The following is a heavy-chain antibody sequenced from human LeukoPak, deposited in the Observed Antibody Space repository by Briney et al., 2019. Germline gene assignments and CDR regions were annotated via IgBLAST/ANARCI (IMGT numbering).Heavy chain of an antibody. D-gene: IGHD6-19*01. CDR1: GGTFSSYA. V-gene: IGHV1-69*13. CDR3: ARAKAVAGTYDY. J-gene: IGHJ4*02. CDR2: IIPIFGTA. Sequence: SVTVSCTASGGTFSSYAISWVRQAPGQGLEWMGGIIPIFGTANYAQKFQGRVTITADESTSTAYMELSSLRSEDTAVYYCARAKAVAGTYDYWGQGTLVTVSS.